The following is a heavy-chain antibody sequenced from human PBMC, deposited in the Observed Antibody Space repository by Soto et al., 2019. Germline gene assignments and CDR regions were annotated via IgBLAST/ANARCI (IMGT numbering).Heavy chain of an antibody. CDR1: GGTLSSYA. CDR2: IIPIFGTA. V-gene: IGHV1-69*13. D-gene: IGHD6-19*01. J-gene: IGHJ4*02. CDR3: ARSLSGRPRMALAGPGGY. Sequence: SVKASCKSSGGTLSSYAITLVRQAPGQGLEWMGGIIPIFGTANYAQKFQGRVTITADESTSTAYMELSSLRSEDTAVYYCARSLSGRPRMALAGPGGYWGQGTLVTVSS.